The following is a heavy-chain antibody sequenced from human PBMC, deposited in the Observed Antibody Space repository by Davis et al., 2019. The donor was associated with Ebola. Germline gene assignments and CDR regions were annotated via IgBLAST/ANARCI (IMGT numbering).Heavy chain of an antibody. CDR3: ANNGVDY. Sequence: SETLSLTCTVSGGSISSSSYYWGWIRQPPGKGLEWIGSIYYTGSTYYNPSLKSRVTISVDTSKNQFSLKLSSVTAADTAVYYCANNGVDYWGQGTLVTVSS. J-gene: IGHJ4*02. D-gene: IGHD1-14*01. V-gene: IGHV4-39*01. CDR2: IYYTGST. CDR1: GGSISSSSYY.